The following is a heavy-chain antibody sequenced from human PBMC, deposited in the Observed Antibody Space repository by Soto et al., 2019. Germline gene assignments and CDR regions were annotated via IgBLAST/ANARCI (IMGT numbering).Heavy chain of an antibody. D-gene: IGHD6-19*01. V-gene: IGHV4-61*08. CDR3: ARGPAYIDGWRTFDL. CDR2: TYYNGDT. Sequence: SETLSLTCTVSDDSFRGAEYYWSWIRQPLGKGPEWIGYTYYNGDTKYNPALRSRVTMSEDTSKNQFSLRLSSVTAADSAVYFCARGPAYIDGWRTFDLWGRGILVTVSS. CDR1: DDSFRGAEYY. J-gene: IGHJ4*02.